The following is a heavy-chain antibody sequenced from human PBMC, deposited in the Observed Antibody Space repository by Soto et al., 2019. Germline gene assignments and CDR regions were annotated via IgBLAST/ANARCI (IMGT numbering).Heavy chain of an antibody. V-gene: IGHV1-69*12. CDR1: GGTFSSYA. J-gene: IGHJ6*04. CDR3: ARALGRDSYGYPYYGMDV. Sequence: QVQLVQSGAEVKKPGSSVKVSCKASGGTFSSYAISWVRQAPGQGLEWMGGIIPIFGTANYAQKFQGRVTITADESTRTAYMTLRSLRSEDTAVSSCARALGRDSYGYPYYGMDVWGKGTTVTVSS. D-gene: IGHD5-18*01. CDR2: IIPIFGTA.